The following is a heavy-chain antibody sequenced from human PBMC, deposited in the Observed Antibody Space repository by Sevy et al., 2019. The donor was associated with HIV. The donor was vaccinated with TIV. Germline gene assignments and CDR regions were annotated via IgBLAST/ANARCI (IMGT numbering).Heavy chain of an antibody. CDR1: GFTFSSYA. Sequence: GGSLRLSCAASGFTFSSYAMSWVRQAPGKGLEWVSAISRSGGSTYYADSVKGRFIITRDNSKNTLYLQMNSMRAEDTAVYYCAKVPLADDYVWGRLDYWGQGTLVTVSS. CDR2: ISRSGGST. V-gene: IGHV3-23*01. J-gene: IGHJ4*02. CDR3: AKVPLADDYVWGRLDY. D-gene: IGHD3-16*01.